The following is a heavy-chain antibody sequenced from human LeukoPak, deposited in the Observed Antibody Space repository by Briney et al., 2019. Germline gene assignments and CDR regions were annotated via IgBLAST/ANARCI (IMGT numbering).Heavy chain of an antibody. J-gene: IGHJ6*03. D-gene: IGHD3-3*01. CDR2: IYYSGST. V-gene: IGHV4-31*03. CDR1: GGSISSGGYY. Sequence: SETLSLTCTVSGGSISSGGYYWSWIRQHPGKGLEWIGYIYYSGSTYYNPSLKSRVTISVDTSKNQFSLKLSSVTAADTAVYYRARGAIFGVRKYYYYMDVWGKGTTVTVSS. CDR3: ARGAIFGVRKYYYYMDV.